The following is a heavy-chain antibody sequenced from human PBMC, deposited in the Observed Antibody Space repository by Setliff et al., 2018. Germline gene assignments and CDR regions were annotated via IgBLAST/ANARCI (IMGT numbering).Heavy chain of an antibody. J-gene: IGHJ4*02. V-gene: IGHV3-21*01. CDR2: ISASGTDT. Sequence: ETLSLTCSASGFIFNSYSINWVRRAPGKGLEWVSSISASGTDTYYVDSGKGRFTISRDNAKNSLYLQMNSLRAEDAAVYYCARGGEYCSGGSCCDYWGQGTLGTVSS. CDR3: ARGGEYCSGGSCCDY. CDR1: GFIFNSYS. D-gene: IGHD2-15*01.